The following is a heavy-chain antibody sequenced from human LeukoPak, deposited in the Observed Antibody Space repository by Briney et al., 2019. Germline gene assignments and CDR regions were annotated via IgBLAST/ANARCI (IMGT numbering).Heavy chain of an antibody. D-gene: IGHD3-3*01. J-gene: IGHJ3*02. CDR2: IRSKAYGGTT. Sequence: GGSLRLSCTASGFTFGDYAMSWVRQAPGKGLEWVGFIRSKAYGGTTEYAASVKGRFTISRDDSKSIAYLQMNSLKTEDTAVYYCTRGRYDFWSGYDAFDIWGQGTMDTVSS. V-gene: IGHV3-49*04. CDR1: GFTFGDYA. CDR3: TRGRYDFWSGYDAFDI.